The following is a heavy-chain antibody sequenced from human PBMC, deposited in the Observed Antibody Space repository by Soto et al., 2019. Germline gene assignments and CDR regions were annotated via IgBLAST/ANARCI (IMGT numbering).Heavy chain of an antibody. D-gene: IGHD1-26*01. Sequence: SETLSLTCTVSGGSISSYYWSWIRQPPGKGLEWIGYIYYSGSTNYNPSLKSRVTISVDTSRTRFSLKLSSVTAADTAVYYCARDLAKGGGSAGFDYWGQGTLVTVSS. CDR3: ARDLAKGGGSAGFDY. V-gene: IGHV4-59*01. CDR2: IYYSGST. CDR1: GGSISSYY. J-gene: IGHJ4*02.